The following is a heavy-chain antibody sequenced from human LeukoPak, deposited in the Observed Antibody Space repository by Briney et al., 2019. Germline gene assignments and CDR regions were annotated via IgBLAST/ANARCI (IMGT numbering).Heavy chain of an antibody. CDR1: GGSISSYY. D-gene: IGHD3-22*01. Sequence: SETLSLTCTVSGGSISSYYWSWIRQPPGKGLEWIGYIYYSGSTNYNPSLKSRVTISVDTSKNQFSLKLSSVTAADTAVYYCARLVGEYYYDSSGYYPYYFDYWGQGTLVTVSS. J-gene: IGHJ4*02. CDR2: IYYSGST. CDR3: ARLVGEYYYDSSGYYPYYFDY. V-gene: IGHV4-59*08.